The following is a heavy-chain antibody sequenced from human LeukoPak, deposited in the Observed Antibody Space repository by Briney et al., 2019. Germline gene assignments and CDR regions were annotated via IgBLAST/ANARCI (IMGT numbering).Heavy chain of an antibody. J-gene: IGHJ3*02. D-gene: IGHD6-13*01. CDR1: GYSFIGYY. CDR2: VNPNSGGT. CDR3: ARTRVGWGAAAGTVGDDAFDI. V-gene: IGHV1-2*02. Sequence: ASVEVSCNVSGYSFIGYYMHWVRQAPGQGLEGMGWVNPNSGGTNYAQKLQGRVTMTRDTSISTAYMELSRLRSDDRAVYYCARTRVGWGAAAGTVGDDAFDIWGQGTMVTVSS.